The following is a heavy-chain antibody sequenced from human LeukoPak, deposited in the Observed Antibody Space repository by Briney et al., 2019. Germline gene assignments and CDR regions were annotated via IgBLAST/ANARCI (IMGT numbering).Heavy chain of an antibody. D-gene: IGHD6-13*01. J-gene: IGHJ5*02. V-gene: IGHV1-69*06. CDR3: AGDLGTVAAGSWWFDP. Sequence: SVKVSFKASGGTFSRYAISWVRQAPGQGLEWMGGIIPIFGTANYAQKFQGRVTITADKSTSTAYMELSSLRSEDTAVYYCAGDLGTVAAGSWWFDPWGQGTRVTVSS. CDR1: GGTFSRYA. CDR2: IIPIFGTA.